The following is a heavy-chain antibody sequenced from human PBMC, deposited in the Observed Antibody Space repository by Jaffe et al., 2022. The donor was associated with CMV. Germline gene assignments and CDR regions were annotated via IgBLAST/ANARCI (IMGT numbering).Heavy chain of an antibody. CDR3: TTGVNPLTDCSGGSCYRTSAEYFQH. D-gene: IGHD2-15*01. J-gene: IGHJ1*01. CDR2: IKSKTDGGTT. CDR1: GFTFSNAW. Sequence: EVQLVESGGGLVKPGGSLRLSCAASGFTFSNAWMSWVRQAPGKGLEWVGRIKSKTDGGTTDYAAPVKGRFTISRDDSKNTLYLQMNSLKTEDTAVYYCTTGVNPLTDCSGGSCYRTSAEYFQHWGQGTLVTVSS. V-gene: IGHV3-15*01.